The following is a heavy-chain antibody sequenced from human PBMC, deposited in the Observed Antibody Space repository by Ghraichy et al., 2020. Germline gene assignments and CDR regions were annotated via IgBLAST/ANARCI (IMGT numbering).Heavy chain of an antibody. V-gene: IGHV4-4*07. D-gene: IGHD1-26*01. CDR3: ARDYSGSYFHFDS. CDR1: RGSISNYY. Sequence: GSLSLTCTVSRGSISNYYWSWMRQPAGKGLEWIGRIHGSGSTNFNPSLKSRLTMSVDTSKNQFSLKLRSVTAADMAVYYCARDYSGSYFHFDSWGQGTLVTVSS. J-gene: IGHJ4*02. CDR2: IHGSGST.